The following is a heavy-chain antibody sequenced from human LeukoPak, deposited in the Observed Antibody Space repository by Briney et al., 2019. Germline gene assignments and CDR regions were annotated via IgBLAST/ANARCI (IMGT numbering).Heavy chain of an antibody. J-gene: IGHJ4*02. D-gene: IGHD3-3*01. CDR3: ARAGYYDFWSGSHGYDY. Sequence: ASVKVSCKASGYTFTGYYMHWVRQAPGQGLEWMGWINPNSGGTNYAQKFQGRVTMTRDTSISTAYMELSRLRSDDTAVYYRARAGYYDFWSGSHGYDYWGQGTLVTVSS. V-gene: IGHV1-2*02. CDR2: INPNSGGT. CDR1: GYTFTGYY.